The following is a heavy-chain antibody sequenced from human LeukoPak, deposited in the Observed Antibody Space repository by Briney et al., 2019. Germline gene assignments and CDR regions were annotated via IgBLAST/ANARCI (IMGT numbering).Heavy chain of an antibody. CDR3: ARDTDCSGGSCPDAFDI. D-gene: IGHD2-15*01. CDR2: VNTNSGNT. CDR1: GYTFTSHD. V-gene: IGHV1-8*03. J-gene: IGHJ3*02. Sequence: ASVKVSCKASGYTFTSHDVNWLRQATGPGVEWMGWVNTNSGNTGYAQKFQGRVTITRDTSINTAYMDLSSLRSEDTAVYYCARDTDCSGGSCPDAFDIWGQGTMVTVSS.